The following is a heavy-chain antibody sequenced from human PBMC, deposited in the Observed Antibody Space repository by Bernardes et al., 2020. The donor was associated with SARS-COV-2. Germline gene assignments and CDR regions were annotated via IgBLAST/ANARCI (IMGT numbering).Heavy chain of an antibody. V-gene: IGHV3-11*01. J-gene: IGHJ4*02. CDR1: GFTFSDYY. CDR2: ISSSGSTI. Sequence: GSLRLSCAASGFTFSDYYMSWIRQAPGKGLEWVSYISSSGSTIYYADSVKGRFTISRDNAKNSLYLQMNSLRAEDTAVYYCARRARWELLIRGYFDYWGQGTLVTVSS. D-gene: IGHD1-26*01. CDR3: ARRARWELLIRGYFDY.